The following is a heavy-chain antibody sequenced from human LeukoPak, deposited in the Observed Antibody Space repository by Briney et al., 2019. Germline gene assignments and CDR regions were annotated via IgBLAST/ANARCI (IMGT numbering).Heavy chain of an antibody. CDR1: GGTFSSYA. CDR2: IIPIFGTA. Sequence: SVKVSCKASGGTFSSYAISWVRQAPGQGLEWMGGIIPIFGTANYAQKFQGRVTITADKSTSTAYMELSSLRSEDTAVYYCALWFGDSGKLFDYWGQGTLVTVSS. J-gene: IGHJ4*02. V-gene: IGHV1-69*06. D-gene: IGHD3-10*01. CDR3: ALWFGDSGKLFDY.